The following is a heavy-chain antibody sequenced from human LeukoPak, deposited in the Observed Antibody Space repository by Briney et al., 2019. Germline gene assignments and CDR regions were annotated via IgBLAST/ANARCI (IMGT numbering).Heavy chain of an antibody. V-gene: IGHV3-7*03. J-gene: IGHJ4*02. CDR1: GFTFSNYW. CDR3: ARGGIAAAGLNFDY. Sequence: PGGSLRLSCAASGFTFSNYWMSWVRQAPGKGLEWVANIKQDGSEKYYVDSVKGRFTISRDNAKNSLYLQMNSLRAEDTAVYYCARGGIAAAGLNFDYWGQGTLVTVSS. CDR2: IKQDGSEK. D-gene: IGHD6-13*01.